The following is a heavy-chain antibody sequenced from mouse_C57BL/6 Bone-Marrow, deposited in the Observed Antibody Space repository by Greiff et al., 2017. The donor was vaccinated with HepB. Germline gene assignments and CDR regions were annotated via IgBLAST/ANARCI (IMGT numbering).Heavy chain of an antibody. D-gene: IGHD2-1*01. Sequence: EVQLQESGTVLARPGASVKMSCKTSGYTFTSYWMHWVKQRPGQGLEWIGAIYPGNSDTSYNQKFKGKAKLTAVTSASTAYMELSSLTSEDTAVYYCTTPLIYYGNYLSLAYWGQGTLVTVSA. CDR3: TTPLIYYGNYLSLAY. CDR2: IYPGNSDT. J-gene: IGHJ3*01. V-gene: IGHV1-5*01. CDR1: GYTFTSYW.